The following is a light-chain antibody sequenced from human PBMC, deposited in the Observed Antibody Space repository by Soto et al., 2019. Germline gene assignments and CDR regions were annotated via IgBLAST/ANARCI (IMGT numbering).Light chain of an antibody. CDR1: SSDVGSGNV. V-gene: IGLV2-23*01. J-gene: IGLJ1*01. Sequence: QSALTQPASVSGSPGQSITISCTGTSSDVGSGNVVSWYQHYPGKAPQLIIYEAFQRPSGVSSRFSGSKSGNTASLTISGLQAEDEAEYYCCSHAGRDTYVFGTGTKVTVL. CDR2: EAF. CDR3: CSHAGRDTYV.